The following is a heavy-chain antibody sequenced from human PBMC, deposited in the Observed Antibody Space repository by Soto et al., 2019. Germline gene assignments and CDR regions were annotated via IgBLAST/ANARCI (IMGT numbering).Heavy chain of an antibody. Sequence: GASVKVSCKASGYTFTGYYMHWVRQAPGQGLEWMGRINPNSGGTNYAQKFQGWVTMTRDTSISTAYMKLSRLRSDDTAVYYCARASTHYGSGSYYNMGSYYYMDVWGKGTTVTVAS. CDR3: ARASTHYGSGSYYNMGSYYYMDV. V-gene: IGHV1-2*04. CDR1: GYTFTGYY. J-gene: IGHJ6*03. CDR2: INPNSGGT. D-gene: IGHD3-10*01.